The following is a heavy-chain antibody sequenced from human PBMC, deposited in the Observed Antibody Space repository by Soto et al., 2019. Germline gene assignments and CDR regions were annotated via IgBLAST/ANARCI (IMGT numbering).Heavy chain of an antibody. CDR3: ARDAEVPCESDILDY. CDR2: AYHNGLT. Sequence: SETLSLTCAVSGDSVTSNVWWSWVRQPPGQGLEWIGEAYHNGLTDYNPSLKSRVTMSVDTSKNEFSLNLTSLTAADTAIYYCARDAEVPCESDILDYCGQGTLVTV. D-gene: IGHD2-21*01. CDR1: GDSVTSNVW. J-gene: IGHJ4*02. V-gene: IGHV4-4*02.